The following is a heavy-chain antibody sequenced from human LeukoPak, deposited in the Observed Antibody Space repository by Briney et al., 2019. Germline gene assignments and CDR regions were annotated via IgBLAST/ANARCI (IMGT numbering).Heavy chain of an antibody. CDR2: ISGSGGST. CDR1: GFTFSSYA. J-gene: IGHJ4*02. D-gene: IGHD3-10*01. CDR3: AKPAGEFEKTRLDY. Sequence: PGGSLRLSCAASGFTFSSYAMSWVRQAPGKGLEWVSAISGSGGSTYYADSVKGRFTISKDNSKNTLYLQMNSLRAEDTAVYYCAKPAGEFEKTRLDYWGQGTLVTVSS. V-gene: IGHV3-23*01.